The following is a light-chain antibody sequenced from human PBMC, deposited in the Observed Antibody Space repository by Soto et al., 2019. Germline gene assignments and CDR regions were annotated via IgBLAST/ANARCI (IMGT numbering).Light chain of an antibody. CDR3: QQYGSSPLT. CDR1: ESVSDNY. Sequence: EIVLTQSPGTLSLSPGERATLSCRASESVSDNYLAWYQQRYGQAPRLVIYGASSRASAVPYRFSGSGSGADFTLTISRLEPEDFALYYCQQYGSSPLTFGGGTKVEIK. CDR2: GAS. V-gene: IGKV3-20*01. J-gene: IGKJ4*01.